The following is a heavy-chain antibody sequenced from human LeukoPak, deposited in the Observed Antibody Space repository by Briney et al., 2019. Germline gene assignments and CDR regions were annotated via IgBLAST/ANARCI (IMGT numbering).Heavy chain of an antibody. CDR1: GFTFDNSW. J-gene: IGHJ4*02. CDR3: ARSAYYNGRGNYYDY. V-gene: IGHV3-7*01. CDR2: IKEDGSEK. D-gene: IGHD3-22*01. Sequence: GGSLRLSCAASGFTFDNSWMTWVRQAPGKGLEWVANIKEDGSEKYYVDSVRGRFTISRDIAKNSLYLQMNSLRAEDTAVYYCARSAYYNGRGNYYDYWGQGTLVTVSS.